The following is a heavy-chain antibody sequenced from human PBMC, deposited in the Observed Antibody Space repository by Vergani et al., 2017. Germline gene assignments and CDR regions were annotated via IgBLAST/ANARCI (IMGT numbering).Heavy chain of an antibody. CDR1: GGSISSGGYY. V-gene: IGHV4-31*03. J-gene: IGHJ5*02. CDR3: ARGRGYCSGGSCYPYNWFDP. D-gene: IGHD2-15*01. CDR2: IYYSGST. Sequence: QVQLQESGPGLVKPSQTLSLTCTVSGGSISSGGYYWSWIRQHPGKGLEWIGYIYYSGSTYYNPSLQSRVTISVATSKNQFDLKLSSVTAADAAVYYCARGRGYCSGGSCYPYNWFDPWGQGTLVTVSS.